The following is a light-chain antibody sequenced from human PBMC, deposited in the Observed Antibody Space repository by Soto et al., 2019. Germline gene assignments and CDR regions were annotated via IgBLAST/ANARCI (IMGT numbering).Light chain of an antibody. V-gene: IGKV1-9*01. CDR1: QDISSF. CDR2: AAS. Sequence: DIQLTQSPSFLSASVGARVPITCRASQDISSFLAWYQQKPGKAPKLLIYAASTLQSGVPSRFSGSGSGTEFTLTISSLQPEDFATYYCQQLKSNLITFGQGTRLEIK. CDR3: QQLKSNLIT. J-gene: IGKJ5*01.